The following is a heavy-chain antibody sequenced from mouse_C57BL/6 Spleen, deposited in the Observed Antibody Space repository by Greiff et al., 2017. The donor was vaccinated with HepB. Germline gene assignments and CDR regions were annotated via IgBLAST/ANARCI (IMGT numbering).Heavy chain of an antibody. J-gene: IGHJ4*01. Sequence: DVKLVESGGDLVKPGGSLKLSCAASGFTFSSYGMSWVRQTPDKRLEWVATISSGGSYTYYPDSVKGRFTISRDNAKNTLYLQMSSLKSEDTAMYYCARAEAAQAIYAMDYWGQGTSVTVSS. D-gene: IGHD3-2*02. CDR2: ISSGGSYT. CDR3: ARAEAAQAIYAMDY. CDR1: GFTFSSYG. V-gene: IGHV5-6*02.